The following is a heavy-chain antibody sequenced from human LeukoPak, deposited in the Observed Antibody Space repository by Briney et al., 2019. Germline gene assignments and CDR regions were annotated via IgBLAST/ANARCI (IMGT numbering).Heavy chain of an antibody. CDR2: ISGSGSDT. CDR3: AKDRYGDYSFEY. CDR1: GFTFSRFA. V-gene: IGHV3-23*01. D-gene: IGHD4-17*01. J-gene: IGHJ4*02. Sequence: GGSLRLSCAASGFTFSRFAMSWVRQAPGKGLEWVSAISGSGSDTYYADSVKGRFTVSRDNSKNTLYLQTNSLRAEDTALYYCAKDRYGDYSFEYWGQGTLVTVSS.